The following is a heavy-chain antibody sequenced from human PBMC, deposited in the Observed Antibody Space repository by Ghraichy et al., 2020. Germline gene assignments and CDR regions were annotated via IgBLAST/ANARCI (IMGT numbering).Heavy chain of an antibody. CDR1: GGSISSYY. D-gene: IGHD2-15*01. Sequence: LSLTCTVSGGSISSYYWSWIRQPPGKGLEWIGYIYYSGSTNYNPSLKSRVTISVDTSKNQFSLKLSSVTAADTAVYYCARVGYCSGGSCYRPFDIWGQGTMVTVSS. CDR2: IYYSGST. V-gene: IGHV4-59*01. CDR3: ARVGYCSGGSCYRPFDI. J-gene: IGHJ3*02.